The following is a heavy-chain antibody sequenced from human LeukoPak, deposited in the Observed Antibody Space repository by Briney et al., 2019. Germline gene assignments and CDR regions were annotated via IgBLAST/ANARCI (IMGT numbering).Heavy chain of an antibody. Sequence: GASVNVSCKASGYTFTSYYMHWVRQAPGQGLEWMGWISAYNGNTNYAQKLQGRVTMTTDTSTSTAYMELRSLRSDDTAVYYCARVDYSRAFDIWGQGTMVTVSS. J-gene: IGHJ3*02. D-gene: IGHD4-11*01. CDR1: GYTFTSYY. V-gene: IGHV1-18*04. CDR2: ISAYNGNT. CDR3: ARVDYSRAFDI.